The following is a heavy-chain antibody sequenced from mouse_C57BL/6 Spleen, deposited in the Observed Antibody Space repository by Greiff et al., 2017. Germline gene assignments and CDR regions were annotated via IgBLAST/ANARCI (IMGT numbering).Heavy chain of an antibody. CDR2: IYPSDSET. V-gene: IGHV1-61*01. D-gene: IGHD2-4*01. J-gene: IGHJ4*01. CDR3: ARLGLRRDYAMDY. CDR1: GYTFTSYW. Sequence: VQLQQPGAELVRPGSSVKLSCKASGYTFTSYWMDWVKQRPGQGLEWIGNIYPSDSETHYNQKFKDKATLTVDKSSSTAYMQLSSLTSEDSAVYYCARLGLRRDYAMDYWGQGTSVTVSS.